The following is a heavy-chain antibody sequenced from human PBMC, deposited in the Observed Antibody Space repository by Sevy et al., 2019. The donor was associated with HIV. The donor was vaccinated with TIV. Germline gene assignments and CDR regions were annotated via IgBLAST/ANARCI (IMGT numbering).Heavy chain of an antibody. CDR1: GFTFSTYA. Sequence: GGSLRLSCAASGFTFSTYALSWVRQAPGKGLDWVSAISGSGGSTYYADSVKGRFSISRDNSKNSLYLQMNSVRAEDTAVYYCARDLFSGGNAVYGYWGQGTLVTVSS. CDR3: ARDLFSGGNAVYGY. V-gene: IGHV3-23*01. J-gene: IGHJ4*02. CDR2: ISGSGGST. D-gene: IGHD2-15*01.